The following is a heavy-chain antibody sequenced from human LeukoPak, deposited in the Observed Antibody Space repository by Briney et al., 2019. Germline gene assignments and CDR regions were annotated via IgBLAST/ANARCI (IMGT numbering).Heavy chain of an antibody. J-gene: IGHJ5*02. CDR3: ARDIVVVPLVMGWFDP. Sequence: GGSLRLSCAASGFTFSSHGMSWVRQAPGKGLEWVSTISGSGRTIYYADSVKGRFTISRDNAKNSLYLQMNSLRAEDTAVYYSARDIVVVPLVMGWFDPWGQGTLVTVSS. V-gene: IGHV3-21*04. CDR1: GFTFSSHG. D-gene: IGHD2-2*01. CDR2: ISGSGRTI.